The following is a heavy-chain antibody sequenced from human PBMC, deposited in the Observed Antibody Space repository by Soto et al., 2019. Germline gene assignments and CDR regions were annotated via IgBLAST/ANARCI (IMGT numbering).Heavy chain of an antibody. CDR2: ISSNGGST. J-gene: IGHJ4*02. CDR1: GFTFSSYA. Sequence: VGSLRLSCAASGFTFSSYAMHWVRQAPGKGLEYVSAISSNGGSTYYANSVKGRFTISRDNSKNTLYLQMGSLRAEDMAVYYCARGKVAKPMDYWGQGTLVTVS. D-gene: IGHD5-12*01. V-gene: IGHV3-64*01. CDR3: ARGKVAKPMDY.